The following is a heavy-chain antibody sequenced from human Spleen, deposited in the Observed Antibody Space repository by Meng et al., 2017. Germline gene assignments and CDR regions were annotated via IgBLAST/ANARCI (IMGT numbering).Heavy chain of an antibody. CDR3: AGRMGTGWYAY. J-gene: IGHJ4*02. V-gene: IGHV3-11*04. Sequence: GESLKISCAASGFTFSDYYMGWIRQAPGKGLEWVSYISSSGSTIYYADSVKGRFTISRDNAKNSLYLQMNSLRVEDTAVYYCAGRMGTGWYAYWGQGTLVTVSS. CDR1: GFTFSDYY. D-gene: IGHD6-19*01. CDR2: ISSSGSTI.